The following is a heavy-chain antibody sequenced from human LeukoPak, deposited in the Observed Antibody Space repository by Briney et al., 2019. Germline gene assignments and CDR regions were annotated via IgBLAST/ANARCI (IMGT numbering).Heavy chain of an antibody. CDR2: ISWNSGSI. CDR3: AKDTNCSSTSCYTPNYYYYGMDV. V-gene: IGHV3-9*01. D-gene: IGHD2-2*02. Sequence: GGSLRLSCAASGFTFSRHWMHWVRQAPGKGLEWVSGISWNSGSIGYADSVKGRFTISRDNAKNSLYLQMNSLRAEDTALYYCAKDTNCSSTSCYTPNYYYYGMDVWGQGTTVTVSS. CDR1: GFTFSRHW. J-gene: IGHJ6*02.